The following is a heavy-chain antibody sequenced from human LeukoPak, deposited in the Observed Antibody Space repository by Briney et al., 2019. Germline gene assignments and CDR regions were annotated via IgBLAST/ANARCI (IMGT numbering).Heavy chain of an antibody. J-gene: IGHJ4*02. V-gene: IGHV3-7*04. CDR3: ARARWYEGAPDDY. CDR2: IKQDGSDK. Sequence: GGSLRLSCAASGFTFSSYAVSWVRQAPGKGLEWVANIKQDGSDKYYVDSVKGRFTISRDNAKNSLYLQMNSLRAEDTAVYYCARARWYEGAPDDYWGQGTLVTVSS. D-gene: IGHD6-13*01. CDR1: GFTFSSYA.